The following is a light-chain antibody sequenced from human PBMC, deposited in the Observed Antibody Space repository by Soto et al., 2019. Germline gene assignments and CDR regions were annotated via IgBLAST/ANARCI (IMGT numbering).Light chain of an antibody. CDR2: GAS. Sequence: EIVLTQSPGTLSLCPWEIATLSCRASQSVTSRYLAWYQQKPGQAPRLLIYGASTRATGIPERFSGSGSGTDFSLTINRLEPEDFAMYYRLQYYDWPRTFGQGTKVDIK. J-gene: IGKJ1*01. CDR3: LQYYDWPRT. CDR1: QSVTSRY. V-gene: IGKV3-20*01.